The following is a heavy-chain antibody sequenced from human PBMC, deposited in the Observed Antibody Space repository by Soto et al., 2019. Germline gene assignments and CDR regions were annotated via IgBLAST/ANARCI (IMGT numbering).Heavy chain of an antibody. D-gene: IGHD3-3*01. Sequence: LSLTCTVSGGSISSSSYYWGWIRQPPGKGLEWIGSIYYSGSTYYNPSLKSRVTISVDTSKNQFSLKLSSVTAADTAVYYCARHDFWSGYGGWGQGTLVTVSS. CDR3: ARHDFWSGYGG. J-gene: IGHJ4*02. CDR2: IYYSGST. V-gene: IGHV4-39*01. CDR1: GGSISSSSYY.